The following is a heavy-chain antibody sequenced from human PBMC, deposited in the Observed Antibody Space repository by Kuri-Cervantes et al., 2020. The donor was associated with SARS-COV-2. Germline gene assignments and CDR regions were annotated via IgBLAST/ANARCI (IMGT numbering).Heavy chain of an antibody. J-gene: IGHJ3*02. D-gene: IGHD2-2*01. Sequence: LSLTCAASGFTFSNAWMSWVRQAPGKGLERVGRIKSKTDGGTTDYAAPVKGRFTISRDDSKNTLYLQMNSLKTEDTAVYYCTTGADIVVVPAVMGAFDIWGQGTMVTVSS. V-gene: IGHV3-15*01. CDR2: IKSKTDGGTT. CDR3: TTGADIVVVPAVMGAFDI. CDR1: GFTFSNAW.